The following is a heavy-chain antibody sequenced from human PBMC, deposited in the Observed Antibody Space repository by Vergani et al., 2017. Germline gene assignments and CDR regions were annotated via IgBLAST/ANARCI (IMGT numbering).Heavy chain of an antibody. D-gene: IGHD3-10*01. Sequence: EVQLVQSGAEVKKPGESLRISCKGSGYRFTSNWISWVRQMPGKGLEWMGRIDPSDSYTNYSPSFQGHGTISADKSITTAYLQWSSLKASDSAMYYCMVWFGEGRGDYWGQGTLVTVSS. V-gene: IGHV5-10-1*03. CDR3: MVWFGEGRGDY. J-gene: IGHJ4*02. CDR1: GYRFTSNW. CDR2: IDPSDSYT.